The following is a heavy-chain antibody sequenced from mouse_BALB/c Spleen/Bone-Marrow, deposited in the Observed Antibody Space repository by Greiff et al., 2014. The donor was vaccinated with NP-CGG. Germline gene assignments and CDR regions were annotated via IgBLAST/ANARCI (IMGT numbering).Heavy chain of an antibody. CDR3: ARAASLDY. Sequence: VQLQQSGAELARPGASVKLSCKASGYTFTDYYVSWVKQRTGQGLEWIGEIYPGSGNTYYNEKFKGKATLTADRSSSTAYMQLSSLTSEDSAVYFCARAASLDYCGQGTSVTVSS. CDR1: GYTFTDYY. V-gene: IGHV1-77*01. CDR2: IYPGSGNT. J-gene: IGHJ4*01.